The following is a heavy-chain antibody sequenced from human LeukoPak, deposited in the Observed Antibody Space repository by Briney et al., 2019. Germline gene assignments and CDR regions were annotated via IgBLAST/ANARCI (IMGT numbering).Heavy chain of an antibody. CDR2: IYYSGST. CDR1: GGSISSSSYY. Sequence: SETLSLTCTVSGGSISSSSYYWGWIRQPPGKGLEWIGSIYYSGSTYYNPSLKSRVTISVDTYKNQFSLKLSSVTAADTAVYYCARDAMDSYDSSGYDYWGQGTLVTVSS. J-gene: IGHJ4*02. V-gene: IGHV4-39*07. D-gene: IGHD3-22*01. CDR3: ARDAMDSYDSSGYDY.